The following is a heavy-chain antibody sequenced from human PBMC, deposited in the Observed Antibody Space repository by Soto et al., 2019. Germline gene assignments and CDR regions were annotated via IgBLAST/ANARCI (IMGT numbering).Heavy chain of an antibody. D-gene: IGHD3-10*01. CDR1: GFTFSSYA. CDR2: ISGSGGST. V-gene: IGHV3-23*01. J-gene: IGHJ5*02. CDR3: AKERVYYGSGSYYDH. Sequence: GGSLRLSCAAYGFTFSSYAMSWVRQAPGKGLEWVSAISGSGGSTYYADSVKGRFTISRDNSKNTLYLQMNSLRAEDTAVYYCAKERVYYGSGSYYDHWGQGTLVTVSS.